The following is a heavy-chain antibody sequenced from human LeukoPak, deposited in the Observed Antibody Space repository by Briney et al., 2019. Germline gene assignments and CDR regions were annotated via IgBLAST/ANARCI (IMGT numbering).Heavy chain of an antibody. Sequence: RASVKVSCKASGGTFSSYAISWVRQAPGQGLEWMGGIIPIFGTANYAQKFQGRVTITADESTSTAYMELSSLRSEDTAVYYCARVRIEGPKRYYYYMDVWGKGTTVTVSS. D-gene: IGHD2-15*01. J-gene: IGHJ6*03. V-gene: IGHV1-69*13. CDR3: ARVRIEGPKRYYYYMDV. CDR1: GGTFSSYA. CDR2: IIPIFGTA.